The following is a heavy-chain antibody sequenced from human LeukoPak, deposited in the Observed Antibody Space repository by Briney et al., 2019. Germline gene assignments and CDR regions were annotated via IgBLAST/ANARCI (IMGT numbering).Heavy chain of an antibody. CDR3: AIARDDYYYAMDV. V-gene: IGHV3-43*02. CDR2: ITGSGGRT. CDR1: GFSFDIYG. D-gene: IGHD5-24*01. J-gene: IGHJ6*02. Sequence: GGSLRLSCAGSGFSFDIYGMHWVRQAPGKGLEWVSAITGSGGRTEYADSVKGRFTIFRDNSKNSLYLQMNRLRTEDTALYYCAIARDDYYYAMDVWGQGTTVTVSS.